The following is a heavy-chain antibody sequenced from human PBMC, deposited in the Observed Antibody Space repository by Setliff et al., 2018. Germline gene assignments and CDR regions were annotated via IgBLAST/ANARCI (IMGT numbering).Heavy chain of an antibody. V-gene: IGHV1-46*01. CDR1: GYTFTSHY. D-gene: IGHD3-22*01. CDR2: INPSSGRT. Sequence: GASVKVSCKASGYTFTSHYMHWVRQAPGLGLEWMGTINPSSGRTSYAQKFQGRVTMTRDTSTSTVYMDTSSLRSEDTAVYYCARDVFPYHYEGAFDIWGQGTMVTVSS. J-gene: IGHJ3*02. CDR3: ARDVFPYHYEGAFDI.